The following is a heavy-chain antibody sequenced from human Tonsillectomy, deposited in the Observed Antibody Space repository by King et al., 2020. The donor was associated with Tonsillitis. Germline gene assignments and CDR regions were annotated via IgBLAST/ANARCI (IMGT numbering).Heavy chain of an antibody. V-gene: IGHV3-30*18. CDR1: GFTFSSYG. Sequence: VQLVESGGGVVQPGRSLRLSCAASGFTFSSYGMHWVRQAPGKGLEWLAVISYDGSNKYYADSVKGRFTISRDNSKNTLYLQMNSLRAEDTAVYYCAKDYRRYDYYFDYWGQGTLVTVSS. CDR2: ISYDGSNK. CDR3: AKDYRRYDYYFDY. D-gene: IGHD5-12*01. J-gene: IGHJ4*02.